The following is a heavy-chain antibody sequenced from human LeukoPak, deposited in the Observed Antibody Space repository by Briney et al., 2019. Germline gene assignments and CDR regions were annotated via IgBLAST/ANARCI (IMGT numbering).Heavy chain of an antibody. CDR2: IGDSGGAT. D-gene: IGHD3-10*02. CDR1: GFTFSGYA. Sequence: PGGSPRLSCAASGFTFSGYAMSWVRQAPGKGLEWVSAIGDSGGATFYADSVKGRFTISRDNSENTLYLQMNSLRAEDTAVYYCARVMFHPGAFDIWGQGTMVTVSS. J-gene: IGHJ3*02. CDR3: ARVMFHPGAFDI. V-gene: IGHV3-23*01.